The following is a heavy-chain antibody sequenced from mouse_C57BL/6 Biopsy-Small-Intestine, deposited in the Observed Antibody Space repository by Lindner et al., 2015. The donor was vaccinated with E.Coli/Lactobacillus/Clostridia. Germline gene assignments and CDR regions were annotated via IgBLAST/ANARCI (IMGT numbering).Heavy chain of an antibody. Sequence: VQLQESGAELMKPGASVKLSCKASGYAFSSYWMNWVKQRPGKGLEWIGQIYPGDGDTNYNGKFKGKATLTADKSSSTAYMQLSSLTSEDSAVYFCARSSAYFGAMDYWGQGTSVTVSS. CDR2: IYPGDGDT. V-gene: IGHV1-80*01. CDR1: GYAFSSYW. J-gene: IGHJ4*01. D-gene: IGHD2-10*01. CDR3: ARSSAYFGAMDY.